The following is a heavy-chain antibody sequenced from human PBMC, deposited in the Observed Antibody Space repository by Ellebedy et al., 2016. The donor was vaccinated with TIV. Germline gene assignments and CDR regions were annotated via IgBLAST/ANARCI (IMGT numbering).Heavy chain of an antibody. CDR1: GGSISSYY. V-gene: IGHV4-59*01. Sequence: MPSETLSLTCTGSGGSISSYYWSWIRQPPGKGLEWIGYIYYSGSTNYNPSLKSRVTIAVDTSKNQFSLNLSSVTAADTAVYYCAGSLPPTYTSWYSTYYYYGMDVWGQGTTVTVSS. D-gene: IGHD2-2*01. CDR3: AGSLPPTYTSWYSTYYYYGMDV. CDR2: IYYSGST. J-gene: IGHJ6*02.